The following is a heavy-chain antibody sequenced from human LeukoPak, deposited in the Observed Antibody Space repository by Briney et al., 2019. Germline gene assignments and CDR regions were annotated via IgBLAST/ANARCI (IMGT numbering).Heavy chain of an antibody. CDR2: IYYSGSA. D-gene: IGHD3-16*02. CDR3: ARHLVNRRQGFDY. CDR1: GGSISSYY. Sequence: SETLSLTCTVSGGSISSYYWSWIRQPPGKGLEWIGNIYYSGSANYNPSLQSRVTISVDTSRNHISLQLSSVTAADTAVYYCARHLVNRRQGFDYWGQGTLLTVSS. J-gene: IGHJ4*02. V-gene: IGHV4-59*08.